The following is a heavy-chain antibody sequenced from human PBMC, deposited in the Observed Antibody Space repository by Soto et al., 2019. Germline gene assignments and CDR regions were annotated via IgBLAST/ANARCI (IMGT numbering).Heavy chain of an antibody. CDR2: ISGSGGST. V-gene: IGHV3-23*01. D-gene: IGHD3-3*01. CDR3: AKVLWETKFLTTDMEGYYFDY. Sequence: GGSLRLSCAASGFTFSSYAMSWVRQAPGKGLEWVSAISGSGGSTYYADSVKGRFTISRDNSKNTLYLQMNSLRAEDTDVYYCAKVLWETKFLTTDMEGYYFDYWGQGTLVTVSS. CDR1: GFTFSSYA. J-gene: IGHJ4*02.